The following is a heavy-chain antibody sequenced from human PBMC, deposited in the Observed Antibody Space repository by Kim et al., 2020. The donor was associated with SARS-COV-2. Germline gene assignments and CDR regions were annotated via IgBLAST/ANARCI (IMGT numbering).Heavy chain of an antibody. CDR3: AKHRESYGSGSYHWFDP. Sequence: VKGRFTISRDNSKNTLYLQMNSLRAEDTAVYYCAKHRESYGSGSYHWFDPWGQGTLVTVSS. D-gene: IGHD3-10*01. J-gene: IGHJ5*02. V-gene: IGHV3-33*06.